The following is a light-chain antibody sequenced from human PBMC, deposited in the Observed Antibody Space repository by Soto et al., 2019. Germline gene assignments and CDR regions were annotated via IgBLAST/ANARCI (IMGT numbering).Light chain of an antibody. J-gene: IGKJ1*01. CDR2: AAS. CDR3: QQSYTTPRP. CDR1: QSISTF. V-gene: IGKV1-39*01. Sequence: DIQMTQSPSSLSASVGDRVPVTCRASQSISTFLNWYQQRPGEAPKLLIYAASSLQSGVPSRFSGSGSGADFTLTIGSLQPEDFATYYCQQSYTTPRPFGQGTKVEVK.